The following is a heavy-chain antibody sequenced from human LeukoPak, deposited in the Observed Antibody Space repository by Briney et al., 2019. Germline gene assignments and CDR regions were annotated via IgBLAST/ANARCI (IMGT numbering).Heavy chain of an antibody. CDR2: IYYSGST. V-gene: IGHV4-39*07. Sequence: SETLSLTCTVSGGSISSSSYYWGWIRQPPGKGLEWIGSIYYSGSTYYNPSLKSRVTISVDTSKNQFSLKLSSVTAADTAVYYCAREQYGSGSYIYWGQGTLVTVSS. D-gene: IGHD3-10*01. J-gene: IGHJ4*02. CDR3: AREQYGSGSYIY. CDR1: GGSISSSSYY.